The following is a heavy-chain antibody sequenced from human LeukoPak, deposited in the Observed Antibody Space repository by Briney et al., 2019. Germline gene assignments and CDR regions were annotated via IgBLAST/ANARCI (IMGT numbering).Heavy chain of an antibody. D-gene: IGHD1-26*01. CDR1: GFTFSSYG. CDR2: IWYDGSNK. Sequence: GGSLRLSCAASGFTFSSYGMHWVRQAPGKGLEWVAVIWYDGSNKYYADSVKGRFTISRDNSKNTLYLQMNSLRAEDTAVYYCARVPGPWRGPFDYWGREPWSPSPQ. J-gene: IGHJ4*02. V-gene: IGHV3-33*01. CDR3: ARVPGPWRGPFDY.